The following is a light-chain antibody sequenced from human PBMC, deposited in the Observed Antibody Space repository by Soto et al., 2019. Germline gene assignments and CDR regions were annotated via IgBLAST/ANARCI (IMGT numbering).Light chain of an antibody. Sequence: RATLSCRASQSVSSNLAWYQQKHGQVPSILIFGASTRDTGIPARFSGSGSGTEFTLTISRLQSAYVEVQRSQHYSKWPITF. CDR2: GAS. CDR3: QHYSKWPIT. CDR1: QSVSSN. V-gene: IGKV3-15*01. J-gene: IGKJ4*02.